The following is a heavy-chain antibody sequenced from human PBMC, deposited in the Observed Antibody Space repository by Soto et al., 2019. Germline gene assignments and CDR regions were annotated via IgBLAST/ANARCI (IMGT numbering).Heavy chain of an antibody. CDR2: ITSSSDTI. CDR1: GFTFSSFH. D-gene: IGHD6-19*01. CDR3: ATSAAYSSGWYLDY. J-gene: IGHJ4*02. Sequence: GGSLRLSCAASGFTFSSFHMNWVRQAPGRGLEWVAYITSSSDTIYYSDYVKGRFTISRDNSKDTLYLQMNSLRDEDTAVYYCATSAAYSSGWYLDYWGQGTLVTVSS. V-gene: IGHV3-48*02.